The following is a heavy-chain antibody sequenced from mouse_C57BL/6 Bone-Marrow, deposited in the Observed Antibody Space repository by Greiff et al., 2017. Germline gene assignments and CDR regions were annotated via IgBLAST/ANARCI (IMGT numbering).Heavy chain of an antibody. Sequence: VQLQQSGAELVRPGASVKLSCKASGYTFTDYYINWVKQRPGQGLEWIARIYPGSGNTYYNEKFKGKATLTAEKSSSTAYMQLSSLTSEDSAVYCCARGRGGPWFAYWGQGNRVTVSA. CDR3: ARGRGGPWFAY. J-gene: IGHJ3*01. CDR1: GYTFTDYY. D-gene: IGHD1-1*02. V-gene: IGHV1-76*01. CDR2: IYPGSGNT.